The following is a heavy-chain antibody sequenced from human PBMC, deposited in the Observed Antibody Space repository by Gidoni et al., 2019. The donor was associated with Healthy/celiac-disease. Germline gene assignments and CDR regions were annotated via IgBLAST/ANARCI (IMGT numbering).Heavy chain of an antibody. Sequence: EVQLVESGGGLVKPGGSLSLSCAASGFPFSHAWMHWVRQAPGKGLEWVGRIKSETDGRTTDYAAPVKGRFTISRDDSKNTLYLQMNSLKTEDTAVYYCTTAVVSDYGSGSYYYYYGMDVWGQGTTVTVSS. D-gene: IGHD3-10*01. CDR3: TTAVVSDYGSGSYYYYYGMDV. J-gene: IGHJ6*02. CDR1: GFPFSHAW. CDR2: IKSETDGRTT. V-gene: IGHV3-15*07.